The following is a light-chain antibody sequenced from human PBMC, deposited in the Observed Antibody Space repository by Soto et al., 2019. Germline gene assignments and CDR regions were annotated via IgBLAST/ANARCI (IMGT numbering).Light chain of an antibody. V-gene: IGKV3-20*01. CDR3: QQYGSSLTWT. CDR2: AAS. Sequence: EVVVTQSPGTVSLSPGERVTLSCRASPSVIRKYLAWYQQRPGQAPKLLIYAASSRATGIPDRFSGSRSGTDFTLSISSREPEDFAVYYCQQYGSSLTWTFGQGTKVEMK. J-gene: IGKJ1*01. CDR1: PSVIRKY.